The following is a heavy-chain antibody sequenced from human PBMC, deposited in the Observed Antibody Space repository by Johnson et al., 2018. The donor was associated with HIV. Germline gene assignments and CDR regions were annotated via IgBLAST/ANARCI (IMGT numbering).Heavy chain of an antibody. CDR3: AKESRGLLSLRRAM. J-gene: IGHJ1*01. Sequence: VQLVESGGGVVQPGGSLRLSCAATGFIFNDYALHWVRQAPGKGLEWVSGISWNSGSKDYADSVKGRFTVSRDNAKNSLYLQMNSLRAEDTAVYYCAKESRGLLSLRRAMWG. V-gene: IGHV3-9*01. CDR1: GFIFNDYA. CDR2: ISWNSGSK. D-gene: IGHD3-10*01.